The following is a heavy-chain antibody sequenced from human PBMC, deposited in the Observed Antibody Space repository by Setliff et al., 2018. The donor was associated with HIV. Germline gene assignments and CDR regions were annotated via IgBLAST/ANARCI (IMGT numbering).Heavy chain of an antibody. CDR2: IGTIDDT. J-gene: IGHJ6*03. D-gene: IGHD4-17*01. CDR3: AREIQNCGANHWYCYMDV. CDR1: GFTFSSYD. Sequence: HPGGSLRLSCAASGFTFSSYDMHWARQATGKGLEWVSAIGTIDDTYYSDSVKGRFTISRENAKNSLYLQMNSLRAEDTAVYYCAREIQNCGANHWYCYMDVWGKGTTVTVSS. V-gene: IGHV3-13*01.